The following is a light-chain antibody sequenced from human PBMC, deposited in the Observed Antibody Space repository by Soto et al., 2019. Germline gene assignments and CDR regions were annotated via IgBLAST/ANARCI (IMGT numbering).Light chain of an antibody. J-gene: IGKJ4*01. CDR2: GAS. V-gene: IGKV3-15*01. Sequence: EIVMTQSPATLSVSPGERATLSCRASQSVSSNLAWYQQKPGQPPRLLIYGASIRATGIPARFSGSRSGTEFTLTISSLLSEDFAVYYCQQYNNWPPLTFGGGTKVEIK. CDR3: QQYNNWPPLT. CDR1: QSVSSN.